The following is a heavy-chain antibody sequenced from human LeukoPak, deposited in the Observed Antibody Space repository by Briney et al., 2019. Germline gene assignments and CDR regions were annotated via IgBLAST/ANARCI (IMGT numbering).Heavy chain of an antibody. D-gene: IGHD2-15*01. CDR3: AKDLVALGPGYCSGGSCLGGSRSVNILDY. V-gene: IGHV3-30*02. CDR2: IRYDGSNK. Sequence: GGSLRLSCAASGFTFSSYGMHWVRQAPGKGLEWVAFIRYDGSNKYYADSVKGRFTISRDNSKNTLYLQMNSLRAEDTAVYYCAKDLVALGPGYCSGGSCLGGSRSVNILDYWGQGTLVTVSS. CDR1: GFTFSSYG. J-gene: IGHJ4*02.